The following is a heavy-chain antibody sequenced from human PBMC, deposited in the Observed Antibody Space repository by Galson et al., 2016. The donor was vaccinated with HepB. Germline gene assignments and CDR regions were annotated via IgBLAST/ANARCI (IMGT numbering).Heavy chain of an antibody. Sequence: SLRLSCAASGFTFSTYAMSWVRQAPGKGLEWVSGISGGSEAIYYADSVKSRFTISRDNSKNALYLQMNSLSAEDTAVYYCATRLRAPANWGQGAQVTVSA. CDR3: ATRLRAPAN. V-gene: IGHV3-23*01. CDR1: GFTFSTYA. D-gene: IGHD1-26*01. J-gene: IGHJ4*02. CDR2: ISGGSEAI.